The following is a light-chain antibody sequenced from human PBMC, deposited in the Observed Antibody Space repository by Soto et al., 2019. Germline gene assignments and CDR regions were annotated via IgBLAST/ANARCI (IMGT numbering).Light chain of an antibody. Sequence: DILLTQSPPSLSASVGDTVTITCRASQSISINLNWYQHRPGEAPKVLIYAASTLATGAPSRFSGTGVGTDFTLTISSLQLEDFATYYCQQTYTTRGYTVGQGTKLEFK. CDR1: QSISIN. J-gene: IGKJ2*01. CDR2: AAS. V-gene: IGKV1-39*01. CDR3: QQTYTTRGYT.